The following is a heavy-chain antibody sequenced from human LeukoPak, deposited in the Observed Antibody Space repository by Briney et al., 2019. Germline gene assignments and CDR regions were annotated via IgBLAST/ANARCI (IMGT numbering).Heavy chain of an antibody. CDR3: ARLGYCSSTSCSDDY. D-gene: IGHD2-2*01. CDR2: IYTSGST. CDR1: GGSIGSYY. J-gene: IGHJ4*02. Sequence: SETLSLTCTVSGGSIGSYYWSWIRQPAGKGLEWIGRIYTSGSTNYNPSLKSRVTMSVDTSKNQFSLKLSSVTAADTAVYYCARLGYCSSTSCSDDYWGQGTLVTVSS. V-gene: IGHV4-4*07.